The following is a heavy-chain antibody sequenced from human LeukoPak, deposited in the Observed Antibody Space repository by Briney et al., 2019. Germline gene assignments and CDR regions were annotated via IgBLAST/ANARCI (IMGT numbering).Heavy chain of an antibody. CDR2: IYHSGRI. V-gene: IGHV4-38-2*01. CDR3: ARRPPSGGWYSK. CDR1: GYSITSGFY. D-gene: IGHD6-19*01. J-gene: IGHJ4*02. Sequence: SETLSLTCAVSGYSITSGFYWGWIRQAPGKGLEWIGSIYHSGRIYYNPSLESRVSISIDASKNQFSLRLSSVTAADTAVFYCARRPPSGGWYSKWGQGTLVTVSS.